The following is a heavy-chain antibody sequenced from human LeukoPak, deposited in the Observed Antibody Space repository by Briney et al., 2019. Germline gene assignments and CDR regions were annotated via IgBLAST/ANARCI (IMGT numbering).Heavy chain of an antibody. CDR1: GYTLTSYG. D-gene: IGHD2-2*01. CDR3: GRGPIIDIVVIPAAADYYHMDV. J-gene: IGHJ6*03. V-gene: IGHV1-18*01. CDR2: ISAYNGNT. Sequence: ASVKVSCKASGYTLTSYGISWVRQAPGQGLEWMGWISAYNGNTRYAQKLQGRVTMTTDSSTSTAYMELRSLRSDDTAVYYCGRGPIIDIVVIPAAADYYHMDVWGKGTTVTVSS.